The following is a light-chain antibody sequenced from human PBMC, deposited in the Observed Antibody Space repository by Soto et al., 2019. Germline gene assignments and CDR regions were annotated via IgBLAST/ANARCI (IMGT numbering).Light chain of an antibody. Sequence: QSVLTQPASVSGSPGQSITISCTGTSSDVGGFNYVSWYQHHPGKAPKLMVYEVINRPSGVSNRFSGSKSGNTASLTISGLQAEEEADYYCSSYTSSYTLIFGGGTKATVL. J-gene: IGLJ2*01. CDR2: EVI. V-gene: IGLV2-14*01. CDR3: SSYTSSYTLI. CDR1: SSDVGGFNY.